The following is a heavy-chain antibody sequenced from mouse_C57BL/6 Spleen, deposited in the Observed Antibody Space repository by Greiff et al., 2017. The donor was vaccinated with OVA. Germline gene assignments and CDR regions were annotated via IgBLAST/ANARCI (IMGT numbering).Heavy chain of an antibody. CDR3: ARGRELAC. CDR1: GYTFTDYY. Sequence: VQLQQSGPELVKPGASVKISCKASGYTFTDYYMNWVKQSHGKSLEWIGDINPNNGGTSYNQKFKGKATLTVDKSSSTAYMELRSLTSEDSAVYYCARGRELACWGQGTTLTVSS. CDR2: INPNNGGT. J-gene: IGHJ2*01. V-gene: IGHV1-26*01.